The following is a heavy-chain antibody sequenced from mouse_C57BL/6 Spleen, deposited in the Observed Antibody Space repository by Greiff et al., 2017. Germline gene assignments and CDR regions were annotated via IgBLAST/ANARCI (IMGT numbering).Heavy chain of an antibody. CDR3: ARDRIYYYGRSYKDY. J-gene: IGHJ2*01. CDR1: GFTFSSYA. CDR2: ISDGGSYT. V-gene: IGHV5-4*01. D-gene: IGHD1-1*01. Sequence: EVHLVESGGGLVKPGGSLTLSCAASGFTFSSYAMSWVRQTPVKRLEWVATISDGGSYTSYPDNVKGQFTISRDNAKNNLYLQMSHLKSEDTAMYYCARDRIYYYGRSYKDYWGQGTTLTVSS.